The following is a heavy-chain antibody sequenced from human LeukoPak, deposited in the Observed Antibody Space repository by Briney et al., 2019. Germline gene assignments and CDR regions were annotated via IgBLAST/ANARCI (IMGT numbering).Heavy chain of an antibody. D-gene: IGHD6-13*01. V-gene: IGHV4-4*07. J-gene: IGHJ4*02. Sequence: SETLSLTCTVSGGSISSYYWSWIRQPAGKGLEWIGRIYTSGSTNYNPSLKSRVTMSVDTSKNQFPLKLSSVTAADTAVYYCASGVWHSSSWYGTNYWGQGTLVTVSS. CDR3: ASGVWHSSSWYGTNY. CDR2: IYTSGST. CDR1: GGSISSYY.